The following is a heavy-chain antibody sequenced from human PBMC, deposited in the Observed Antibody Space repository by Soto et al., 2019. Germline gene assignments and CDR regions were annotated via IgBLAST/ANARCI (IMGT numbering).Heavy chain of an antibody. CDR3: ARDAYYYYDSSGEYFQH. D-gene: IGHD3-22*01. V-gene: IGHV3-7*01. Sequence: PGGSLRLSCAASGFTFSSYWMSWVRQAPGKGLEWVANIKQDGSEKYYVDSVKGRFTISRDNAKNSLYLQMNSLRAEDTAVYYCARDAYYYYDSSGEYFQHWGQGTLVTV. CDR2: IKQDGSEK. CDR1: GFTFSSYW. J-gene: IGHJ1*01.